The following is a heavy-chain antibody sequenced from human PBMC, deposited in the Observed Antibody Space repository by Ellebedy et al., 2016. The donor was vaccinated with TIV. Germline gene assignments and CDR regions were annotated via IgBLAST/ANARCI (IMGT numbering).Heavy chain of an antibody. V-gene: IGHV4-34*01. D-gene: IGHD6-13*01. CDR1: GGSINNYY. CDR3: ARGRPIAAAGPPNVH. CDR2: INHSGST. J-gene: IGHJ4*02. Sequence: SETLSLTXTVSGGSINNYYWSWIRQPPGKGLEWIGEINHSGSTNYNPSLKSRVTISVDTSKNQFSLKLSSVTAADTAVYYCARGRPIAAAGPPNVHWGQGTLVTVSS.